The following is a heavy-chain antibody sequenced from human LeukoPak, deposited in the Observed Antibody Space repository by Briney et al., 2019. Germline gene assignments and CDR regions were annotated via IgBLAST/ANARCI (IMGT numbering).Heavy chain of an antibody. D-gene: IGHD4-17*01. J-gene: IGHJ4*02. CDR1: GGTFTSYA. Sequence: SVKVSCKASGGTFTSYAISWVRQAPGQGLEWMGGIIPIFGTANYAQKFQGRVTITADESTSTAYMELSSLRSEDTAVYYCARDMGGDYTQFHFDYWGQGTLVTVSS. V-gene: IGHV1-69*01. CDR3: ARDMGGDYTQFHFDY. CDR2: IIPIFGTA.